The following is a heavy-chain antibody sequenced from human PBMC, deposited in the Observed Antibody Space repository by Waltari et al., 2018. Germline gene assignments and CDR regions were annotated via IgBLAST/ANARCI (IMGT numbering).Heavy chain of an antibody. J-gene: IGHJ3*02. V-gene: IGHV3-30*01. Sequence: QVQLVESGGGVVQPGRSLRLSCAASGFTLRRYAMHWVRQAPGKGLEWVAVISYDGSNKYYADSVKGRFTISRDNSKNTLYLQMNSLRAEDTAVYYCAREAMEVGATVYAFDIWGQGTMVTVSS. CDR1: GFTLRRYA. CDR2: ISYDGSNK. CDR3: AREAMEVGATVYAFDI. D-gene: IGHD1-26*01.